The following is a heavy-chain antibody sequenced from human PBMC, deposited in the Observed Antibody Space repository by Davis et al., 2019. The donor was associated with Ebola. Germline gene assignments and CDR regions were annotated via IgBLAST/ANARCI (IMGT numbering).Heavy chain of an antibody. D-gene: IGHD6-6*01. V-gene: IGHV3-74*01. J-gene: IGHJ4*02. CDR1: GFTFSGYW. CDR3: ARVGVAARLRLGIR. Sequence: PGGSLRLSCAGSGFTFSGYWMYWVRQAPGKGLVWVSRINSDGSSTSYADSVKGRFTISRDNAKNTLYLQMNSLRAEDTAVYYCARVGVAARLRLGIRWGQGTLVTVSS. CDR2: INSDGSST.